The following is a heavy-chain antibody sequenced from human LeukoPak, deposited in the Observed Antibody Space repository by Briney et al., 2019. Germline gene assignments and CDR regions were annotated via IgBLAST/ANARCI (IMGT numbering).Heavy chain of an antibody. D-gene: IGHD1-26*01. J-gene: IGHJ5*02. V-gene: IGHV4-59*01. Sequence: MPSETLSLTCTVSGGSIGSYYWSWVRQPPGKGLEWIGYIHYSGSTNYNPSLKSRVTTSIDTSKNQFSLKVTSVTAADAAVYYCARDSGQLRPWGQGTLVTVSS. CDR1: GGSIGSYY. CDR2: IHYSGST. CDR3: ARDSGQLRP.